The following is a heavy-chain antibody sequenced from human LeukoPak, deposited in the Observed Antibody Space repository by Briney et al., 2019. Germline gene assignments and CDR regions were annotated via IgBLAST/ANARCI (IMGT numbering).Heavy chain of an antibody. V-gene: IGHV4-38-2*01. CDR3: ARQKGYYYDSKGPYFDY. CDR1: GYSISSGYY. CDR2: IYHSGST. Sequence: ASETLSLTCAVSGYSISSGYYWGWIRQPPGKGLEWIGSIYHSGSTYYNPSLKSRVTIAVDTSKNQFSLKLSSVTAADTAVYYCARQKGYYYDSKGPYFDYWGQGTLVTVSS. J-gene: IGHJ4*02. D-gene: IGHD3-22*01.